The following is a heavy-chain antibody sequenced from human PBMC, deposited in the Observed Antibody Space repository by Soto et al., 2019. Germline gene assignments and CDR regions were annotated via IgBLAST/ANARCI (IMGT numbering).Heavy chain of an antibody. J-gene: IGHJ5*02. V-gene: IGHV4-34*01. D-gene: IGHD5-12*01. CDR1: GGSFSGYY. CDR3: ASRSVGYDSSQKFDP. CDR2: INHSGST. Sequence: PSETLSLTCAVYGGSFSGYYWSWILQPPGKGLEWIGEINHSGSTNYNPSLKSRVTISVDTSKNQFSLKLSSVTAADTAVYYCASRSVGYDSSQKFDPWGQGTLVTVSS.